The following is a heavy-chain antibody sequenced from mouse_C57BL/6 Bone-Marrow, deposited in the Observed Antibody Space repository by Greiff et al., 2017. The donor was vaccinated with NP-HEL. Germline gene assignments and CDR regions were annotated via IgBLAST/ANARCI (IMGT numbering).Heavy chain of an antibody. CDR3: TTCYYGANAMDY. V-gene: IGHV14-4*01. Sequence: VQLKESGAELVRPGASVKLSCTASGFNIKDDYMHWVKQRPEQGLEWIGWIDPENSDTEYASNFQGKATLTADTSSNTAYLQLSSLTSEDTAVYYCTTCYYGANAMDYWGQGTSVTVSS. CDR2: IDPENSDT. D-gene: IGHD1-1*01. CDR1: GFNIKDDY. J-gene: IGHJ4*01.